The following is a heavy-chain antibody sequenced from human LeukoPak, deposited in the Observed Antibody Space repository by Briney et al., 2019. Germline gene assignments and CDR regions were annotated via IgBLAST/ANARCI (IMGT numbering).Heavy chain of an antibody. CDR2: TYYSGST. CDR1: GGSIKSGGYY. CDR3: ARQVAYTSGRTFDF. D-gene: IGHD6-19*01. V-gene: IGHV4-31*03. Sequence: PSETLSLTCTVSGGSIKSGGYYWTWIRQHPGKGLEWIGYTYYSGSTYYNPSLKSRVTISVDTSKNQFSLNLNTVTAADTAVYYCARQVAYTSGRTFDFWGQGTLVTVSS. J-gene: IGHJ4*02.